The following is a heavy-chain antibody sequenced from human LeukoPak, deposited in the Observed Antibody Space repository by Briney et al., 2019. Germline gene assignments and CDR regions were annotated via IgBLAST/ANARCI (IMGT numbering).Heavy chain of an antibody. V-gene: IGHV4-34*01. Sequence: PSETLSLTCSVSGGSFSHYSWGWIRQAPGKGLDWIGEINHSGTTYYNPSLESRAIISVDSSTNQFSLKLSSVTAADTAVYYCARGPPPDFDCWGQGTLVTVSS. CDR1: GGSFSHYS. CDR2: INHSGTT. J-gene: IGHJ4*02. CDR3: ARGPPPDFDC.